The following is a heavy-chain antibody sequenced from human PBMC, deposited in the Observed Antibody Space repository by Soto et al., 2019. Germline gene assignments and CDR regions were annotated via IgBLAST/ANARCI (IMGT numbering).Heavy chain of an antibody. CDR1: GFTFSSYA. J-gene: IGHJ1*01. V-gene: IGHV3-23*01. CDR2: ISGSGGST. D-gene: IGHD6-13*01. CDR3: AKEIDFGSSWYPQGFQH. Sequence: PGGSLRLSCAASGFTFSSYAMSWVRQAPGKGLEWVSAISGSGGSTYYADSVKGRFTISRDNSKNTLYLQMNSLRAEDTAVYYCAKEIDFGSSWYPQGFQHWGQGTLVTVSS.